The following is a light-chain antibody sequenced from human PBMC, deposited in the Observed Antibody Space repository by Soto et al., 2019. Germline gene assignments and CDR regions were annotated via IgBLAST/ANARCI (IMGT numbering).Light chain of an antibody. V-gene: IGKV3-11*01. Sequence: EIVLSPSPATLSLSPGERATLSCRASQSVSSYLAWYQQEPGQAPRLLIYDASNRATGIPARFSGSGSGTDFTLSISSLEPEDFAVYYCQQRSNWPPITFGQGTRREIK. CDR1: QSVSSY. CDR2: DAS. J-gene: IGKJ5*01. CDR3: QQRSNWPPIT.